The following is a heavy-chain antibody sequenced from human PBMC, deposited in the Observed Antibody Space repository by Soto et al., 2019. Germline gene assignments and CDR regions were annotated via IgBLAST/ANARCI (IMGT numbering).Heavy chain of an antibody. J-gene: IGHJ5*02. D-gene: IGHD2-2*01. CDR2: IYYSGST. CDR3: ATSNWFDP. V-gene: IGHV4-39*01. Sequence: QLQLQESGPGLVKPSETLSLTCTVSGGSISSSSYYWGWIRQPPGKGLEWIGYIYYSGSTYYNPSLKRRGTCSLDASKAQFSLKLNSVTAADTAVYYCATSNWFDPWGQGTLVTVSS. CDR1: GGSISSSSYY.